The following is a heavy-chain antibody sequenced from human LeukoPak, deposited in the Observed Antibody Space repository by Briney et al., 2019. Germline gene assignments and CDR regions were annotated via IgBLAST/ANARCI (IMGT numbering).Heavy chain of an antibody. V-gene: IGHV1-2*02. J-gene: IGHJ6*03. CDR2: IKPNSGGT. D-gene: IGHD1-26*01. CDR3: ARGMEPYYYMDV. Sequence: ASVKASCKASGYTFTDYYMHWVRQAPGQGLEWMGWIKPNSGGTNYAQKFQGRVSMTRDTSISTAYMELSRLRSDDTAVYYCARGMEPYYYMDVWGKGTTVTVSS. CDR1: GYTFTDYY.